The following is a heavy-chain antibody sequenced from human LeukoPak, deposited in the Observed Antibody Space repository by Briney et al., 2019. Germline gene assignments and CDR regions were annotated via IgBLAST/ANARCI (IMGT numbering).Heavy chain of an antibody. J-gene: IGHJ4*02. Sequence: GGSLRLSCAASGFTFRSYSMNWVRQAPGKGLEWVSFISSSSSYIYYADSVKGRFTISRDNAKNSLYPQMNSLRVEDTALYYCARDPINIATAANGFDYWGQGTLVTVSS. CDR3: ARDPINIATAANGFDY. CDR2: ISSSSSYI. V-gene: IGHV3-21*05. D-gene: IGHD6-13*01. CDR1: GFTFRSYS.